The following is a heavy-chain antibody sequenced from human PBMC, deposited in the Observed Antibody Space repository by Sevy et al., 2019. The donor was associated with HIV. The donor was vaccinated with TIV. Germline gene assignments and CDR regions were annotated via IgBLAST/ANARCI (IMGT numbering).Heavy chain of an antibody. CDR3: ARSGGGFALNWFDP. Sequence: SESLSLTCGVSGGSISDYYWIWIRQPPGKGLEWIGCVFYTGSTNYNPSLESRVTMSVEMSKNQFSLKLSSVPAADTAVYFCARSGGGFALNWFDPWGQGTLVTVSS. D-gene: IGHD3-16*01. J-gene: IGHJ5*02. CDR1: GGSISDYY. CDR2: VFYTGST. V-gene: IGHV4-59*01.